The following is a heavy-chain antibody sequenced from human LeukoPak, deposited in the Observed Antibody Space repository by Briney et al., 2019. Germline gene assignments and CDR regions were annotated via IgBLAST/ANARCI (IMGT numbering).Heavy chain of an antibody. CDR1: GGSFSGYY. V-gene: IGHV4-34*01. D-gene: IGHD3-22*01. Sequence: PETLSLTCAVYGGSFSGYYWSWIRQPPGKGLEWIGEINHSGSTNYNPSLKSRVTISVDTSKNQFSLKLSSVTAADTAVYYCASEHYDSSGYYVYWGQGTLVTVSS. CDR3: ASEHYDSSGYYVY. J-gene: IGHJ4*02. CDR2: INHSGST.